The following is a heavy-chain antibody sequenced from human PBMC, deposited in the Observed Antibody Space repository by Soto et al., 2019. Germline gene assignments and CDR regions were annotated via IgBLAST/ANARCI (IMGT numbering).Heavy chain of an antibody. J-gene: IGHJ5*02. CDR2: IYYSGST. D-gene: IGHD5-12*01. CDR1: GGSISSYY. Sequence: TSETLSLTCTVSGGSISSYYWSWIRQPPGKGLEWIGYIYYSGSTNFNPSLKSRVTISVDTSKNQFSLKLSSVTAADTAVYYCARGKRDYDGFWFDTWGQGTLGTVSS. CDR3: ARGKRDYDGFWFDT. V-gene: IGHV4-59*01.